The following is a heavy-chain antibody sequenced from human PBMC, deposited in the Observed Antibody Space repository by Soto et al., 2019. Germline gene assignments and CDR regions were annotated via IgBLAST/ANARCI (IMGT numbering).Heavy chain of an antibody. J-gene: IGHJ6*02. V-gene: IGHV1-69*12. CDR3: ARGMMDFGDYYYYGMDV. Sequence: QVQLVQSGAEVKKPGSSVKVSCKASGGTFSSYAISWVRQAPGQGLEWMGGIIPIFGTANYAQKFQGRVTITADESTSTAYMELSSLRSEDTAVYYCARGMMDFGDYYYYGMDVWGQGTTVTVSS. D-gene: IGHD3-10*01. CDR1: GGTFSSYA. CDR2: IIPIFGTA.